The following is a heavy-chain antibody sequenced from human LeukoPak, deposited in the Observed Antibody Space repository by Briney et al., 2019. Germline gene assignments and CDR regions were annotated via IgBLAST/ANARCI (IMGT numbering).Heavy chain of an antibody. CDR3: ASLIEDYGMDV. CDR1: GGSISSYY. Sequence: PSETLSLTCTVSGGSISSYYWSWIRQPPGKGLEWIGYIYYSGSTNYNPSLKSRVTISVDTSKNQFSLKLSSVTAADTAVYYCASLIEDYGMDVWGQGTTVTVSS. V-gene: IGHV4-59*12. CDR2: IYYSGST. D-gene: IGHD2/OR15-2a*01. J-gene: IGHJ6*02.